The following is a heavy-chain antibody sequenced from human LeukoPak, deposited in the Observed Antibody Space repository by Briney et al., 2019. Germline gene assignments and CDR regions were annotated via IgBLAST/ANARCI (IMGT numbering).Heavy chain of an antibody. Sequence: GGSLRLSCTASGFTFGDYAMSWIRQAPGKGLEWVGFIRSKAYGGTTEYAASVKGRFTISRDDSKSIAYLQMNSLKTEDTAVYYCTRAMDTAMATYPDYWGQGTLVTVSS. J-gene: IGHJ4*02. CDR3: TRAMDTAMATYPDY. D-gene: IGHD5-18*01. CDR2: IRSKAYGGTT. CDR1: GFTFGDYA. V-gene: IGHV3-49*03.